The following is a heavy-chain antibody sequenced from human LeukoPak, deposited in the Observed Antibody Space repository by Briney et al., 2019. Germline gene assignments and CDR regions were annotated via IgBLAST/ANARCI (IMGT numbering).Heavy chain of an antibody. J-gene: IGHJ3*01. CDR2: INHSGST. CDR3: ARKVDF. Sequence: SETLSLTCAAYGGSFSGYYWSWIRQPPGKGLEWIGEINHSGSTNYNPSLKSRVTISVDTSKNQFSLKLSSVTAADTAVYYCARKVDFWGQGTMVTVSS. CDR1: GGSFSGYY. V-gene: IGHV4-34*01.